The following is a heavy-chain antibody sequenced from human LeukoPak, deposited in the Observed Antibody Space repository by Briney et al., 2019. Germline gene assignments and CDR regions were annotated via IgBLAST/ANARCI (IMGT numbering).Heavy chain of an antibody. Sequence: GGSLRLSCAASGFTFSSYAMSWVRQAPGKGLEWVSAISGSGGSTYYADSVKGRFTISRDNSKNTLYLQMNSLRAEDTAVYYCAKGSRNYDILTGYYSNYFDYWGQGTLVTVSS. D-gene: IGHD3-9*01. CDR1: GFTFSSYA. CDR2: ISGSGGST. J-gene: IGHJ4*02. V-gene: IGHV3-23*01. CDR3: AKGSRNYDILTGYYSNYFDY.